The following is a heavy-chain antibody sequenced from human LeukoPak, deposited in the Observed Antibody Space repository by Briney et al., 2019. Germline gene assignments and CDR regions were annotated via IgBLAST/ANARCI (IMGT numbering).Heavy chain of an antibody. CDR3: ASQPRGLYDDWFDP. CDR1: GGSISSYY. CDR2: IYYSGST. D-gene: IGHD3-22*01. V-gene: IGHV4-59*08. J-gene: IGHJ5*02. Sequence: SETLSLTCTVSGGSISSYYWSWIRQPPGKGLEWIGYIYYSGSTNYNPSLKSRVTISVDTSKNQFSLKLSSVTAADTAVYYCASQPRGLYDDWFDPWGQGTLVTVSS.